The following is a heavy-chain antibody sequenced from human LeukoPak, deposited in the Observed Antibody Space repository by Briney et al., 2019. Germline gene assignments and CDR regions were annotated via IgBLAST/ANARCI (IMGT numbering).Heavy chain of an antibody. CDR2: IVVGSGNT. J-gene: IGHJ4*02. D-gene: IGHD3-9*01. Sequence: SVKVSCKASGFTFTSSAMQWVRQARGQRLEWIGWIVVGSGNTNYAQKFQERVTITRDMSTSTAYMELSSLRSEDTAVYYCARGAGAILTGYYKGPFDYWGQGTLVTVSS. CDR1: GFTFTSSA. V-gene: IGHV1-58*02. CDR3: ARGAGAILTGYYKGPFDY.